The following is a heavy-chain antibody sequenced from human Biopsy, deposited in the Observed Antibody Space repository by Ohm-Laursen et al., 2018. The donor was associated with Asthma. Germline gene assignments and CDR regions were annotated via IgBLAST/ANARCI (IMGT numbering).Heavy chain of an antibody. Sequence: TQTLTLPCSFSGFSLSSSGANVNWIRQPPGKALERLARIDWEEDKFYSTSLRTRLTISKGSSEDQVVLTMTNMGPVDTATYYCTRHNDYWGPGILVTVSS. D-gene: IGHD1-14*01. J-gene: IGHJ4*02. CDR1: GFSLSSSGAN. CDR3: TRHNDY. CDR2: IDWEEDK. V-gene: IGHV2-70*04.